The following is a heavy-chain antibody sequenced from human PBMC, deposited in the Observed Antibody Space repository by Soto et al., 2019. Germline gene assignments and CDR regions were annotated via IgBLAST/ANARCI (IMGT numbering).Heavy chain of an antibody. Sequence: ASVKVSCNPSGGPFRGYATGWARQAPGQGLEWMGGIIRIFGTTNYTQKFQGRVKITAEESTSTAYTELSRLRCEDGAVYYCARPYYYYSSRTYGMDVWGQGTTVTVS. CDR1: GGPFRGYA. J-gene: IGHJ6*02. D-gene: IGHD3-22*01. CDR2: IIRIFGTT. V-gene: IGHV1-69*13. CDR3: ARPYYYYSSRTYGMDV.